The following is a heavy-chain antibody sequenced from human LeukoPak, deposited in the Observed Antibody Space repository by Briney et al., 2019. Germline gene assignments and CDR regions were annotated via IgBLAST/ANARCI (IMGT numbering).Heavy chain of an antibody. CDR2: IFPGDSDT. D-gene: IGHD6-19*01. Sequence: GESLKISCKGSGYSFTSYWVAWVRQMPGKGLEWMGIIFPGDSDTRYSPSFQGHVTISVDKSISTAYLQWNSLKASDTAIYYCARHDPPGSGWYLPFDYWGQGTLVTVSS. V-gene: IGHV5-51*01. CDR1: GYSFTSYW. CDR3: ARHDPPGSGWYLPFDY. J-gene: IGHJ4*02.